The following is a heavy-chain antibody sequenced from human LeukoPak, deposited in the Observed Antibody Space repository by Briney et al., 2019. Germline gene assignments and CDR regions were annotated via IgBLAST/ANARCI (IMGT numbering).Heavy chain of an antibody. CDR2: INHSGST. CDR1: GGSFSGYY. J-gene: IGHJ4*02. V-gene: IGHV4-34*01. CDR3: ARSPTTARDY. D-gene: IGHD3-10*01. Sequence: PSETPSLTCAVYGGSFSGYYWSWIRQPPGKGLEWIGEINHSGSTNYNPSLKSRVTISVDTSKNQFSLKLSSVTAADTAVYYCARSPTTARDYWGQGTLVTVSS.